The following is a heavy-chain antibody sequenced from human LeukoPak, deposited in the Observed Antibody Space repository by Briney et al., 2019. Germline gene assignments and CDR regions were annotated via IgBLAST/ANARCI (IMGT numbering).Heavy chain of an antibody. CDR1: GFTFSSYG. V-gene: IGHV3-23*01. CDR3: AKVSESNYDILTGCYTPYYFDY. J-gene: IGHJ4*02. D-gene: IGHD3-9*01. Sequence: GGSLRLSCAASGFTFSSYGMSWVRQAPGKGLEWVSAMSGSGGSTYYADSVKGRFTISRDNSKNTLYLQMNSLRAEDTAVYYCAKVSESNYDILTGCYTPYYFDYWGQGTLVTVSS. CDR2: MSGSGGST.